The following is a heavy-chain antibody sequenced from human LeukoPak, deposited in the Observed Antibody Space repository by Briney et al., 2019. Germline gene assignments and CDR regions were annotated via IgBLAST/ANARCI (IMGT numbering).Heavy chain of an antibody. J-gene: IGHJ4*02. D-gene: IGHD1-26*01. CDR3: AIDAAGAPIPLDY. CDR1: GFIFRSWV. Sequence: GGSLRLSCVVSGFIFRSWVMTWLRQAPGKGLEWVSGISSSGGSTYYADSVKGRFSISRDNSKNTLYLQMDSLRAEDTAVHYCAIDAAGAPIPLDYWGQGTLVTVSS. V-gene: IGHV3-23*01. CDR2: ISSSGGST.